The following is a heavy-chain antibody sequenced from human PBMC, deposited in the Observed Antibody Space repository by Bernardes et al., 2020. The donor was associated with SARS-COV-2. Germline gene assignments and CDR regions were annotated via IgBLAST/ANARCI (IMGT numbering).Heavy chain of an antibody. J-gene: IGHJ4*02. D-gene: IGHD1-26*01. Sequence: GGSLRLSCAASGFIYSDYAMSWVRQAPGKGLEWVSSIIYSGVSTYYADSVKGRFTISRDNSKNTVFLQMNSLRADDTAVYYCAKGEVGTDYWGQGTLVTVSS. CDR1: GFIYSDYA. CDR2: IIYSGVST. V-gene: IGHV3-23*01. CDR3: AKGEVGTDY.